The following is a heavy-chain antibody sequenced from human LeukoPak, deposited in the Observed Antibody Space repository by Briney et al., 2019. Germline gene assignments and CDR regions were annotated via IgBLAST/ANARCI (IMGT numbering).Heavy chain of an antibody. CDR3: ARTRNYYGSGSLPWNWFDP. V-gene: IGHV4-34*01. CDR2: INHSGST. CDR1: GGSFSGYY. Sequence: SETLSLTCAVYGGSFSGYYWSWIRQPPGKGLEWIGEINHSGSTNYNPSLKSRVTISVDTSKNQFSLKLSSVTAADTAVYYCARTRNYYGSGSLPWNWFDPWGQGTLVTVSS. D-gene: IGHD3-10*01. J-gene: IGHJ5*02.